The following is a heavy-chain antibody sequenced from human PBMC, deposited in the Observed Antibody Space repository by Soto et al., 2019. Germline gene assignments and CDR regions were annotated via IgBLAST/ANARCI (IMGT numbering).Heavy chain of an antibody. D-gene: IGHD3-3*01. V-gene: IGHV1-3*01. CDR1: GYTFTSYA. Sequence: EASVKVSCKASGYTFTSYAMHWVRQAPGQRLEWMGWINAGNGNTKYSQKFQGRVTITRDTSASTAYMELSSLRSEDTAVYYCARDPTPNFWSGHQPTDWFDPWGQGTLVTVSS. J-gene: IGHJ5*02. CDR3: ARDPTPNFWSGHQPTDWFDP. CDR2: INAGNGNT.